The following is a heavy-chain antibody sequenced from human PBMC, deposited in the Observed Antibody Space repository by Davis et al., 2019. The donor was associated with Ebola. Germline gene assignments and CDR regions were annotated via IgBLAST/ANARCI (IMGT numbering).Heavy chain of an antibody. CDR2: TNTSGST. Sequence: MPGGSLRLSCAVYGGSFTGYYWSWIRPLPGKGRGWIGETNTSGSTNYNPCLKSRVTISVATSKTQCSLELSSVTAADTAVYHCAKAQDCSGGSCYSGEFDYWGQGTLVTVSS. J-gene: IGHJ4*02. CDR1: GGSFTGYY. CDR3: AKAQDCSGGSCYSGEFDY. V-gene: IGHV4-34*01. D-gene: IGHD2-15*01.